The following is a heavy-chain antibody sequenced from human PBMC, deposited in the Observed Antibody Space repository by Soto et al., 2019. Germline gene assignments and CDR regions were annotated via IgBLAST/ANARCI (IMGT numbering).Heavy chain of an antibody. CDR2: ISGSGGST. V-gene: IGHV3-23*01. D-gene: IGHD3-10*01. CDR3: PVPIWFGEWGDYYGMDV. Sequence: EVQLLESGGGLVQPGGSLRLSCAASGFTFSSYAMSWVRQAPGKGLEWVSAISGSGGSTYYADSVKGRFTISRDNSKNTLYLQMNSLRAEDTAVYYCPVPIWFGEWGDYYGMDVWGQGTTVTVSS. J-gene: IGHJ6*02. CDR1: GFTFSSYA.